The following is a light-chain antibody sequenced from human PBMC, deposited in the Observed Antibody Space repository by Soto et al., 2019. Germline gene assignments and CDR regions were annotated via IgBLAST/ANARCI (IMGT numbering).Light chain of an antibody. CDR1: QGISSY. CDR2: AAS. J-gene: IGKJ5*01. Sequence: IQLTQSPSSLSASVGDRVTITCRASQGISSYLAWYQQKPGKAPKLLIYAASTLQSGVPSRFSGSGSGTDFTLTISRLQPEDRATYYCQQLNSYPPIPFGEGTRLEIK. CDR3: QQLNSYPPIP. V-gene: IGKV1-9*01.